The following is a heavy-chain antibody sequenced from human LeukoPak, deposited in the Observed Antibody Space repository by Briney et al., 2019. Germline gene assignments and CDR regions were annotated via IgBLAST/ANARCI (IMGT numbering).Heavy chain of an antibody. CDR1: GYTFTSYG. D-gene: IGHD1-7*01. J-gene: IGHJ6*02. V-gene: IGHV1-18*01. CDR3: ARDRRLGITGTTYYGMDV. Sequence: ASVKVSCKASGYTFTSYGISWVRQAPGQGLEWMGWISAYNGNTNYAQKLQDRVTMTTDTSTSTAYMELRSLRSDDTAVYYCARDRRLGITGTTYYGMDVWGQGTTVTVSS. CDR2: ISAYNGNT.